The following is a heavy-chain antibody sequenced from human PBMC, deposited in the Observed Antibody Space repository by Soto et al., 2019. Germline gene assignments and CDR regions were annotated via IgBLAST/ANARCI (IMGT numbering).Heavy chain of an antibody. V-gene: IGHV5-51*01. Sequence: HGESLKISCKGSGYSFTSYWIGWVRQMPGKGLEWMGIIYPGDSDTRYSPSFQGQVTISADKSISTAYLQWSSLKASDTAMYYCARLSEGYYYYYYYMDVWGKGTTVTVSS. CDR2: IYPGDSDT. CDR3: ARLSEGYYYYYYYMDV. CDR1: GYSFTSYW. J-gene: IGHJ6*03.